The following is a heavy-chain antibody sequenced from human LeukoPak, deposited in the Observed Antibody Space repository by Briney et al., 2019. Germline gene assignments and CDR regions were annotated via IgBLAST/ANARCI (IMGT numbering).Heavy chain of an antibody. D-gene: IGHD6-13*01. CDR1: GLAFSSYG. CDR3: AREGSSWPRDFQH. V-gene: IGHV3-30*02. J-gene: IGHJ1*01. Sequence: GGSLRLSCTASGLAFSSYGMHWARQAPGKGLEWVAFMQYDGSQIYYADSVKGRFTISRDNSKNALYLQMNSLRPEDTAVYYCAREGSSWPRDFQHWGQGTLVTVSS. CDR2: MQYDGSQI.